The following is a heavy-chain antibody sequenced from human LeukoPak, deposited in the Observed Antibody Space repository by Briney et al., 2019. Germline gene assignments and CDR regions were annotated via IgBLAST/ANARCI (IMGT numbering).Heavy chain of an antibody. D-gene: IGHD3-16*01. V-gene: IGHV3-48*03. CDR1: GFTFSSYE. CDR2: ISSSGSTI. Sequence: GGSLRLSCAASGFTFSSYEMNWVRQAPGKGLEWVSYISSSGSTIYYADSVRGRFTISRDNAKNSLYLQMNSLRAEDTAVYYCARDHGGALFDPWGQGTLVTVSS. CDR3: ARDHGGALFDP. J-gene: IGHJ5*02.